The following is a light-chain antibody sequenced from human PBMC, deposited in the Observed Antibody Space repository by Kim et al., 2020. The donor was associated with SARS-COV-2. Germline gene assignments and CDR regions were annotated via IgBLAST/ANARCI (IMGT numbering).Light chain of an antibody. CDR3: QNYYRAPLT. V-gene: IGKV1-27*01. Sequence: ASVGDRITITCRGSQDLTNFLAWYQQQPGKAPKLLIYAASTLKSGVPSRFGGSGYGTDFTLTISGLQPEDGATYYCQNYYRAPLTFGGGTKVDIK. CDR2: AAS. J-gene: IGKJ4*01. CDR1: QDLTNF.